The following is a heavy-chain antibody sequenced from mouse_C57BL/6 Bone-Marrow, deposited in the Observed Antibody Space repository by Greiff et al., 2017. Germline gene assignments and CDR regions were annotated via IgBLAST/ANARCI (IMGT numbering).Heavy chain of an antibody. CDR1: GFTFSDYY. Sequence: EVKLVESGGGLVQPGGSLKLSCAASGFTFSDYYMYWVRQTPEKRLEWVAYISTGGGSTYYPDTVKGRFTISRDNAKNTLYLQMSRLKSEDTAMYYCARPYDGYYVWFAYWGQGTLVTVSA. CDR3: ARPYDGYYVWFAY. D-gene: IGHD2-3*01. J-gene: IGHJ3*01. V-gene: IGHV5-12*01. CDR2: ISTGGGST.